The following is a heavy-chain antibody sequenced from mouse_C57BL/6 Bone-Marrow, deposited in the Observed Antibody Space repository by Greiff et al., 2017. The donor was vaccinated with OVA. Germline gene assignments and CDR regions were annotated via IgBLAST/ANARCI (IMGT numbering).Heavy chain of an antibody. D-gene: IGHD1-1*01. CDR3: ARKRNYYCGILV. CDR2: IWWDDDK. Sequence: QVTLKVSGPGLLQPSQTLSLTCSFSGFSLSTFGMGVVWIRQPSGKGLEWLAHIWWDDDKYYNTALKSRPKIFKDTSKNQVFLKIANLDTADTATYYCARKRNYYCGILVWGTGTPVTVSS. J-gene: IGHJ1*03. V-gene: IGHV8-8*01. CDR1: GFSLSTFGMG.